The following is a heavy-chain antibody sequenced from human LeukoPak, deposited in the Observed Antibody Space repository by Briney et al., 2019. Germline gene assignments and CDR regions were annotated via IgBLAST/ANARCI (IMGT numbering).Heavy chain of an antibody. CDR2: INPTGGSE. CDR3: ARDRSGSRWRWLDP. Sequence: AAVKVSCKASGYTFTNYYIHWVRQAPGQGLEWMGIINPTGGSESYAQKFQGRVSMTSDTSTSTLYLELSSLRSEDTAVYYCARDRSGSRWRWLDPWGQGTLVTVSS. V-gene: IGHV1-46*01. CDR1: GYTFTNYY. J-gene: IGHJ5*02. D-gene: IGHD6-13*01.